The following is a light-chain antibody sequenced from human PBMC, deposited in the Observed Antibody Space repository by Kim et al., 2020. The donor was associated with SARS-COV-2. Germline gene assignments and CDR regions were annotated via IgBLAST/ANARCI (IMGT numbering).Light chain of an antibody. V-gene: IGKV3-20*01. Sequence: LSPGERATLSCRASQSVSSSYLAWYQQKPGQAPRLLIYGASRRATGIPDRFSGSGSGTDFTLTISRLEPEDFAVYYCQQYGSSTTFGGGTKVDIK. CDR3: QQYGSSTT. CDR1: QSVSSSY. J-gene: IGKJ4*01. CDR2: GAS.